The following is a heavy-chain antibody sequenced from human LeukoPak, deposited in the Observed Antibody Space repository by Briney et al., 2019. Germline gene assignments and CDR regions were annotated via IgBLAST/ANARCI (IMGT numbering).Heavy chain of an antibody. J-gene: IGHJ3*02. V-gene: IGHV3-30*03. D-gene: IGHD3-10*01. Sequence: GGSLRLSCAASGFTFNRYGMHWVRQAPGKGLEWVAVISFDGKISYYADSVKGRFIISRDNAKNSLYLQMNSLRAEDTAVYYCARTLLWFGEFDAFDIWGQGTMVTVSS. CDR2: ISFDGKIS. CDR3: ARTLLWFGEFDAFDI. CDR1: GFTFNRYG.